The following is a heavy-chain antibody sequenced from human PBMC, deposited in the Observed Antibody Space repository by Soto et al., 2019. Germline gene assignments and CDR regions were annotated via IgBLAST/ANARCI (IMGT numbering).Heavy chain of an antibody. CDR2: ISYDGSNK. J-gene: IGHJ6*03. CDR3: ATDSSSWSYMDV. CDR1: GFTFSSYG. Sequence: GGSLRLSCAASGFTFSSYGMHWVRQAPGKGLEWVAVISYDGSNKYYADSVKGRFTISRDNSKNTLYLQMHSLRAEDTALYYCATDSSSWSYMDVWGKGTTVTSP. D-gene: IGHD6-13*01. V-gene: IGHV3-30*03.